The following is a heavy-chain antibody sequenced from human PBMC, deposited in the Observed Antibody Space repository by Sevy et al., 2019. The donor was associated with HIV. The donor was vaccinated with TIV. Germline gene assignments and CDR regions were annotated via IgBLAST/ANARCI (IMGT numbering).Heavy chain of an antibody. CDR3: ARAPTDFWTGGMAV. J-gene: IGHJ6*02. CDR1: GYAFTGYY. Sequence: ASVKVSCKASGYAFTGYYIHWVRQAPGQGLEWMGRINPISGGTDDSQKFRGRVTMTRDTSISTAYMDVSRLTSDDTAVYYCARAPTDFWTGGMAVWGQRTVVTVSS. CDR2: INPISGGT. D-gene: IGHD3-3*01. V-gene: IGHV1-2*06.